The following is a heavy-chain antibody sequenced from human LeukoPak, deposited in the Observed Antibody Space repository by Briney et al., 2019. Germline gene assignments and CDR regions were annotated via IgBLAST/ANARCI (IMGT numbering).Heavy chain of an antibody. Sequence: QPGGSLRLSCAASGFTFSSYGMHWVRQAPGKGLEWVAFIRYDGSNKYYADSVKGRFTISRDNSKNTLYLQMNSLRAEDTAVYYCAKDRCSSTSCLFDYWGQGTVVTVSS. CDR3: AKDRCSSTSCLFDY. CDR2: IRYDGSNK. CDR1: GFTFSSYG. D-gene: IGHD2-2*01. V-gene: IGHV3-30*02. J-gene: IGHJ4*02.